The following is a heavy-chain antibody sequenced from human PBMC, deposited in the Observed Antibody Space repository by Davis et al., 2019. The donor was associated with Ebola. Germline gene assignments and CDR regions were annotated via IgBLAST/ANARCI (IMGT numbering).Heavy chain of an antibody. Sequence: GESLKISCAASGFTFSDYYMSWIRQAPGKGLEWVSYTSSSGSTIYYADSVKGRFTISRDNAKNSLYLQMNSLRAEDMALYYCAKGAHSSGWYDAFDIWGQGTMVTVSS. J-gene: IGHJ3*02. V-gene: IGHV3-11*01. CDR1: GFTFSDYY. CDR3: AKGAHSSGWYDAFDI. CDR2: TSSSGSTI. D-gene: IGHD6-19*01.